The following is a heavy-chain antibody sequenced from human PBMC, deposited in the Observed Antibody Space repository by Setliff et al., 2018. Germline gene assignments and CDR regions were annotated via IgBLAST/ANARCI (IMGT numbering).Heavy chain of an antibody. CDR3: ARGGMAAAGRKGVFEY. J-gene: IGHJ4*02. V-gene: IGHV1-46*01. CDR2: INPGGGSA. CDR1: GYTFTDFG. Sequence: GASVKVSCKASGYTFTDFGINWVRQAPGQGLKWMGIINPGGGSASYAEKFQGRVTMTSDTSTSTVYMEVNSVTSDDTAIYYCARGGMAAAGRKGVFEYWGQGTVVTVSS. D-gene: IGHD6-13*01.